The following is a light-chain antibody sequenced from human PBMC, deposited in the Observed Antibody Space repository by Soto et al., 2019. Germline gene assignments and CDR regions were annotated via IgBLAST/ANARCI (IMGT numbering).Light chain of an antibody. J-gene: IGKJ4*01. V-gene: IGKV1-39*01. CDR1: QSISSY. CDR2: AAS. CDR3: QQSYSTPLT. Sequence: DIQMTQSPSSLSASVGDRVTITCRASQSISSYLNWYQQKPGKAPKLLIHAASSLQSGVPSRFSGCGSGTDFTLTISSLQPEDFATYYCQQSYSTPLTFGGGTKVDIK.